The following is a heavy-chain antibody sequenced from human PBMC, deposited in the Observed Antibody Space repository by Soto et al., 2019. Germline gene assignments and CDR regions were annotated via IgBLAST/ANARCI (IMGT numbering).Heavy chain of an antibody. Sequence: SSETLSLTCTVSGGSMRNYFWTWIRQPPGKGLEWIGYIHYSGTTSFFPSYNPSLRSRVTISEDTSKNQFSLKLLSVTAADTAVYYCARDSFVRVHGEAFWGQGTLVTVSS. CDR2: IHYSGTT. V-gene: IGHV4-59*12. CDR3: ARDSFVRVHGEAF. CDR1: GGSMRNYF. J-gene: IGHJ4*02. D-gene: IGHD2-8*01.